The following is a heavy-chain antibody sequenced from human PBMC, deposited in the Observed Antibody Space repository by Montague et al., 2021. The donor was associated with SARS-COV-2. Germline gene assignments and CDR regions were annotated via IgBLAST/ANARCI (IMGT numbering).Heavy chain of an antibody. CDR2: TYYRSKWYN. Sequence: CAISGDSVSRNSAAWNWIRQSPSRGLEWLGRTYYRSKWYNDYAVSVKSRITINPDTSKNQFSLQLNSVTPEDTAVYYCARGSSIAAAGDAFDIWGQGTMVTVSS. D-gene: IGHD6-13*01. CDR1: GDSVSRNSAA. J-gene: IGHJ3*02. V-gene: IGHV6-1*01. CDR3: ARGSSIAAAGDAFDI.